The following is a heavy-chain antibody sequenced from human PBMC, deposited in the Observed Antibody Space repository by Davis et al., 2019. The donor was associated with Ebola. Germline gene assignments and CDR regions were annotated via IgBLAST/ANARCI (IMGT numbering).Heavy chain of an antibody. V-gene: IGHV3-66*02. CDR3: ALGTGTTYDY. J-gene: IGHJ4*02. D-gene: IGHD1-14*01. CDR1: GFTFSNYA. Sequence: GESLKISCAASGFTFSNYAMSWVRQAPGKGLEWVSVIYSGGSTYYADSVKGRFTISRDNSKNTLYLQMNSLRAEDTAVYYCALGTGTTYDYWGQGTLVTVSS. CDR2: IYSGGST.